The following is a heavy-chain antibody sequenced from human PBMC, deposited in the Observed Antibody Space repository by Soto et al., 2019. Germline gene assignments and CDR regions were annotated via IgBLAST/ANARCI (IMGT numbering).Heavy chain of an antibody. CDR3: AKATYYDILTSYYKDDYWYFDL. J-gene: IGHJ2*01. CDR2: ISYDGSNK. V-gene: IGHV3-30-3*01. D-gene: IGHD3-9*01. CDR1: GFTFSSYA. Sequence: QVQLVESGGGVVQPGRSLRLSCAASGFTFSSYAMHWVRQAPGKGLEWVAVISYDGSNKYYADSVKGRFTISRDNSKNTLYLQMNSLRAEDTAVHYCAKATYYDILTSYYKDDYWYFDLWGRGTLVTVSS.